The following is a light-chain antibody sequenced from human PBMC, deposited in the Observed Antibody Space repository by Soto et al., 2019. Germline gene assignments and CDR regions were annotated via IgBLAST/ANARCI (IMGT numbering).Light chain of an antibody. CDR1: SGHSNNA. J-gene: IGLJ3*02. V-gene: IGLV4-69*01. CDR3: QTWGTGIGRV. CDR2: LNSDGRH. Sequence: QPVLTQSPSASASLGASVKLTCTLSSGHSNNAIAWHQQQPEKGPRYLMKLNSDGRHSKGDGIPDRFSGSSFGAERYLTISSLQSEDEADYYCQTWGTGIGRVFGGGTKVTVL.